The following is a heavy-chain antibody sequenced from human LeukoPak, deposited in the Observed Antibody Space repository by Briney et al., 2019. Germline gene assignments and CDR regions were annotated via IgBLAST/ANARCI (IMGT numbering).Heavy chain of an antibody. V-gene: IGHV3-23*01. CDR1: GFTFSSSA. CDR3: AKGRYSGYDTYYYYYMDV. CDR2: ISGSGGST. J-gene: IGHJ6*03. D-gene: IGHD5-12*01. Sequence: GGSLRLSCAASGFTFSSSAMSWVRQAPGKGLEWVSAISGSGGSTYYADSVKGRFTISRDNSKNTLYLQMNSLRAEDTAVYYCAKGRYSGYDTYYYYYMDVWGKETTVTVSS.